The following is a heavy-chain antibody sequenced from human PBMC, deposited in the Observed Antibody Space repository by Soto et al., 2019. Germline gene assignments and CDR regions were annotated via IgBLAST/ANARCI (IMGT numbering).Heavy chain of an antibody. Sequence: SETLSLSCTVSVDSITDYFSNWFRQPPGKRPEWIGHLSYRGTTHYNPSLRGRATISVDASKNQFSLQLNSVTPEDTAVYYCARGDSSGWSRGGFDHWGQGTLVTVSS. D-gene: IGHD6-19*01. CDR3: ARGDSSGWSRGGFDH. CDR2: LSYRGTT. V-gene: IGHV4-59*12. J-gene: IGHJ4*02. CDR1: VDSITDYF.